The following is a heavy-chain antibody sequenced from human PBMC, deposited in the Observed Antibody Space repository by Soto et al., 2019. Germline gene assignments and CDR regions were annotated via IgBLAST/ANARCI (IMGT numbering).Heavy chain of an antibody. D-gene: IGHD2-8*01. CDR1: GFTFSGSA. CDR3: TSPAKVGDTVFLNEL. Sequence: LRLSCAASGFTFSGSAVHWVRQASGKGLEWVGRIRSKTKGSATAYAASVKGRFTISRDDSNNTAYLHMSSLKTEDTALYYCTSPAKVGDTVFLNELWGQGXLVTVYS. CDR2: IRSKTKGSAT. V-gene: IGHV3-73*01. J-gene: IGHJ4*02.